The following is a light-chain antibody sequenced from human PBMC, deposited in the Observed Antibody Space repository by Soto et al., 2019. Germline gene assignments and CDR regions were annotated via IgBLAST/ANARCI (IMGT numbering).Light chain of an antibody. Sequence: DIQMTQSPYTLSASVGDRVSITCRASQTVSDWLAWYQQRPWKAPKLLIYDASRLENGGPSRFSGSGYGTEFTLSINGLQPEDFATSDCQQHNSSPWTFGQGTKVELK. J-gene: IGKJ1*01. CDR1: QTVSDW. CDR3: QQHNSSPWT. V-gene: IGKV1-5*01. CDR2: DAS.